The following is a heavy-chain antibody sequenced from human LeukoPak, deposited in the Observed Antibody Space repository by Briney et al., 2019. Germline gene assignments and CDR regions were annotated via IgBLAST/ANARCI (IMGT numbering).Heavy chain of an antibody. V-gene: IGHV1-2*02. CDR1: GYTFTGYY. CDR3: ARDSRDIVATIGDY. D-gene: IGHD5-12*01. CDR2: LNPNSGGT. J-gene: IGHJ4*02. Sequence: GASVKVSCKASGYTFTGYYMHWVRQAPGQGLEWMGWLNPNSGGTNYAQKFQGRVTMTRDTSISTAYMELSRLRSDDTAVYYCARDSRDIVATIGDYWGQGTLVTVSS.